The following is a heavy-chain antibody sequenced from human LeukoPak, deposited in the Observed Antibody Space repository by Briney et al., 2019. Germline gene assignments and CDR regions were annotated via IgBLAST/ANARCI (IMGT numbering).Heavy chain of an antibody. CDR1: GGSISSYY. CDR3: ARINYYDSSGYYYDDY. D-gene: IGHD3-22*01. J-gene: IGHJ4*02. CDR2: IYYSGST. V-gene: IGHV4-59*01. Sequence: SETLSLTCTVSGGSISSYYWSWIRQPPGKGLEWIGYIYYSGSTNYNPSLKSRVTISLDTSKNQFSLKLSSVTAADTAVYFCARINYYDSSGYYYDDYWGQGALVTVSS.